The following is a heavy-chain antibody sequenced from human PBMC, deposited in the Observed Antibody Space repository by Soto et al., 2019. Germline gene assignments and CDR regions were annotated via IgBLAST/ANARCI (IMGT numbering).Heavy chain of an antibody. CDR1: CGSISSYY. D-gene: IGHD3-10*01. CDR2: IYTSGST. J-gene: IGHJ4*02. CDR3: AGSYYYNSGNSY. V-gene: IGHV4-4*07. Sequence: SSETLSLTCTVSCGSISSYYWSWIRQPAGKGLEWIGRIYTSGSTNYNPSLKSRVTMSVDTSKNQFSLKLSSVTAADTAVYYCAGSYYYNSGNSYWGQGTLVTVS.